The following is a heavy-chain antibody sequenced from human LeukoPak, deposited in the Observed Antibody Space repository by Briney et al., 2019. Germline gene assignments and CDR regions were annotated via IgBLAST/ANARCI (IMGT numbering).Heavy chain of an antibody. CDR2: ISYDGSNK. CDR1: EFTFSNYA. J-gene: IGHJ4*02. D-gene: IGHD5-12*01. CDR3: ARDRSSYEYYFDH. Sequence: PGGSLRLSCAASEFTFSNYAIHWVRQAPGKGLEWVAVISYDGSNKYYADSVKGRFTISRDNSKNTLYLQMNSLRAEDTAVYYCARDRSSYEYYFDHWGQGTLVTVSS. V-gene: IGHV3-30-3*01.